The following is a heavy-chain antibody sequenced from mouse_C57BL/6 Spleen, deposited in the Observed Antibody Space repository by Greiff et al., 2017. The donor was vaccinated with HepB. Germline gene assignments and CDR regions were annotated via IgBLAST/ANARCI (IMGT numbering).Heavy chain of an antibody. V-gene: IGHV5-16*01. J-gene: IGHJ4*01. CDR3: ARALYYSYAMDY. CDR1: GFTFSDYY. CDR2: INYDGSST. Sequence: EVKLVESEGGLVQPGSSMKLSCTASGFTFSDYYMAWVRQVPEKGLEWVANINYDGSSTYYLDSLKSRFIISRDNAKNILYLQMSSLKSEDTATYYCARALYYSYAMDYWGQGTSVTVSS. D-gene: IGHD2-1*01.